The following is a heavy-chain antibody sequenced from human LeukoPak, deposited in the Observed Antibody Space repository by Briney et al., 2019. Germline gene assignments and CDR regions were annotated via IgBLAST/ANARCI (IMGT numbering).Heavy chain of an antibody. Sequence: SGGSLSLSCAASGFTFCSFAMLWARQAPGKGGEWVAVISYDGSNKYYADSVKGRFTISRDNSKNTLYLQMNSLRAEDTAVYYCARDGGSYYDSSGYYYRTNYYYYYMDVWGKGTTVTVSS. D-gene: IGHD3-22*01. CDR2: ISYDGSNK. CDR1: GFTFCSFA. V-gene: IGHV3-30*01. CDR3: ARDGGSYYDSSGYYYRTNYYYYYMDV. J-gene: IGHJ6*03.